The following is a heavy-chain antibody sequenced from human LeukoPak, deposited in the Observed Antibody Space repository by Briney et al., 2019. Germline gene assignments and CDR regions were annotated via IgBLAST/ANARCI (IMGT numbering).Heavy chain of an antibody. D-gene: IGHD7-27*01. CDR1: GLNFSRYW. CDR3: ATLGRVDVADY. Sequence: GGSLRLSCAASGLNFSRYWMHWVRPAPGKGLVWVSRLNSDGSSTRYADSVKGRFTISRDNAKNTLYLQMNSLRADDTAVYYCATLGRVDVADYWGQGTLVTVSS. CDR2: LNSDGSST. V-gene: IGHV3-74*01. J-gene: IGHJ4*02.